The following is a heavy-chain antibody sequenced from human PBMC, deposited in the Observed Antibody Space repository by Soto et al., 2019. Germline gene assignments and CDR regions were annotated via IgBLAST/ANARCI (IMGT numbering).Heavy chain of an antibody. CDR3: ARVRIPLGGGGYFDY. D-gene: IGHD5-18*01. Sequence: QVQLQESGPGLVKPSQTLSLTCTVSGGSISSGGYYWSWIRQHPGKGLEWIGYIYYSGSTYYNPSLKSRVTISVDTSKNQFSLKLSPVTAAETAVYYGARVRIPLGGGGYFDYWGQGTLVTVSS. CDR2: IYYSGST. J-gene: IGHJ4*02. V-gene: IGHV4-31*03. CDR1: GGSISSGGYY.